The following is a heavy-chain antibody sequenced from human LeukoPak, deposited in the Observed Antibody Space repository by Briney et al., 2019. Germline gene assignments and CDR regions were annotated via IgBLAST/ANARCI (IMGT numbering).Heavy chain of an antibody. CDR1: SGSLGTYY. J-gene: IGHJ4*02. CDR3: ARQAGSFTTFDF. D-gene: IGHD1-26*01. V-gene: IGHV4-59*08. CDR2: ISYSGST. Sequence: PSETLSLTCTVSSGSLGTYYWAWIRETPGKGLEWIGYISYSGSTKLNPSLTRRITISLDTSKNQFSLELRSMTAADTAMYYCARQAGSFTTFDFWGQGTLVTVSS.